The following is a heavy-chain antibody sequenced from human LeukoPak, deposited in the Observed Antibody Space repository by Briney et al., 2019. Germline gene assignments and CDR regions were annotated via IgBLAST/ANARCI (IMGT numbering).Heavy chain of an antibody. V-gene: IGHV3-23*01. CDR1: GFTFSSYA. Sequence: GGSLRLSCAASGFTFSSYAMSWVRQAPGKGLEWVSAISGSGGSTYYADSVKGRFTISRDNSKNTLYLQMNSLRAEDTAVYYCAKNSGGYSYGWYYFDYWGQGTLVTVSS. CDR3: AKNSGGYSYGWYYFDY. J-gene: IGHJ4*02. CDR2: ISGSGGST. D-gene: IGHD5-18*01.